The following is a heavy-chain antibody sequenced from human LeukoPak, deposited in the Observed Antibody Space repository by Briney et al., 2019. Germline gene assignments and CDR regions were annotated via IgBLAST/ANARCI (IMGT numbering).Heavy chain of an antibody. CDR1: GGSISDYY. CDR3: AREGRQDYVYFDY. CDR2: INYSGNT. V-gene: IGHV4-59*01. Sequence: PSETLSLTCTVSGGSISDYYWSWIRQPPGKGLEWIGYINYSGNTNYNPSLKGRVTISVDTSKNQFSLRLTSVTAADTAVFYCAREGRQDYVYFDYRGQGSLVTVSS. J-gene: IGHJ4*02. D-gene: IGHD4-17*01.